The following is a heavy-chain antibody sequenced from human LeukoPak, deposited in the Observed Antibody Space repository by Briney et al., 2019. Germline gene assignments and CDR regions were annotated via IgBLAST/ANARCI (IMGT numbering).Heavy chain of an antibody. D-gene: IGHD3-22*01. CDR2: MNPNSGNT. CDR3: AGGDYYDSSGYYSFY. V-gene: IGHV1-8*01. J-gene: IGHJ4*02. Sequence: ASVKVSCKASGYTFTSYDINWVRQATGQGLEWMGWMNPNSGNTGYAQKFQGRVTMTRNTSISTAYMELSRLRSEDTDVYYCAGGDYYDSSGYYSFYWGQGTLVTVSS. CDR1: GYTFTSYD.